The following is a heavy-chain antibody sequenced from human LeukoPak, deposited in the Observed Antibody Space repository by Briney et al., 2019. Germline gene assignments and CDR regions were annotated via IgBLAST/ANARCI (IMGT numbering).Heavy chain of an antibody. CDR3: ARGTYGSGTYRWFDP. J-gene: IGHJ5*02. D-gene: IGHD3-10*01. Sequence: ASVNVSCKASGYTFSGHNIYWVRQAPAQGRKWMGWINPNSGATTYAQNFQGRVIKTRDTSISTAYMELSRLRSDDTAVYFCARGTYGSGTYRWFDPWGQGTLVTVSS. CDR2: INPNSGAT. CDR1: GYTFSGHN. V-gene: IGHV1-2*02.